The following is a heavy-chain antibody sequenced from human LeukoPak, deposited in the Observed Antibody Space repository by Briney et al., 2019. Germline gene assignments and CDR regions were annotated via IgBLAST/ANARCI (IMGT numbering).Heavy chain of an antibody. J-gene: IGHJ6*02. CDR2: IYYSGST. D-gene: IGHD5-12*01. CDR3: ARAPVDWQFYYGMDV. V-gene: IGHV4-30-4*01. CDR1: GGSISSGDYY. Sequence: SETLYLTCTVSGGSISSGDYYWSWIRQPPGKCLEWIGYIYYSGSTYYNPSLKSRVTISVDTSKNQFSLKLSSVTAADTAVYYCARAPVDWQFYYGMDVWGQGTTVTVSS.